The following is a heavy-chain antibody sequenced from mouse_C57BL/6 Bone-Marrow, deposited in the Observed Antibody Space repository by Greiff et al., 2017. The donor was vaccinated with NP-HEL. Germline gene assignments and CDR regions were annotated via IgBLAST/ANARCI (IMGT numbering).Heavy chain of an antibody. V-gene: IGHV1-50*01. J-gene: IGHJ2*01. CDR1: GYTFTSYW. CDR2: IDPSDSYT. CDR3: ATPPYYFDY. Sequence: VQLQQPGAELVKPGASVKLSCKASGYTFTSYWMQWVKQRPGQGLEWIGEIDPSDSYTNYNQKFKGKATLTVDTSSSTAYMQLSSLTSEDSAVYYCATPPYYFDYWGQGTTLTVSS.